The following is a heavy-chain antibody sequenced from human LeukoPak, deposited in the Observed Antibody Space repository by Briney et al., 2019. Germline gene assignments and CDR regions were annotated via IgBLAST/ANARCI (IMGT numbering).Heavy chain of an antibody. CDR2: IKDDGSQK. J-gene: IGHJ3*02. CDR3: ARYTLYHGAFDI. CDR1: GFTFSGYW. V-gene: IGHV3-7*01. D-gene: IGHD2-2*01. Sequence: GGSLRLSCAASGFTFSGYWMAWVRQAPGTELEWVANIKDDGSQKYYVDSVKGRFTISRDNAKNSLYLQMNSLRAEDTAVYYCARYTLYHGAFDIWGQGTMVTVSS.